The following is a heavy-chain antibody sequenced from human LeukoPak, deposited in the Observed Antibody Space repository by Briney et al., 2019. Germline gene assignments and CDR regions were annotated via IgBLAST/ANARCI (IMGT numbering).Heavy chain of an antibody. CDR3: ATRPYCSSTTCYSSFDY. D-gene: IGHD2-2*01. J-gene: IGHJ4*02. Sequence: GGSLRLSCVASGFTFSSYGMHWVRQAPGKGLEWMAFIRYDGSSKYYVDSVKGRFTISRDNSKNTLYLQMNSLRAEDTAVYYCATRPYCSSTTCYSSFDYWGQGTLVTVSS. CDR1: GFTFSSYG. V-gene: IGHV3-30*02. CDR2: IRYDGSSK.